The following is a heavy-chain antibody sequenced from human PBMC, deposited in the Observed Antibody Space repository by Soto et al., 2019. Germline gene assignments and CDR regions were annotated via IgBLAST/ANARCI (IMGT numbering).Heavy chain of an antibody. J-gene: IGHJ6*02. D-gene: IGHD6-25*01. CDR3: ASTFAPATSGYYYYYGMDV. V-gene: IGHV4-59*01. Sequence: PSETLSLTCTVSGGSISSYYWSWIRQPPGKGLGWIGYIYYSGSTNYNPSLKSRVTISVDTSKNQFSLKLSSVTAADTAVYYCASTFAPATSGYYYYYGMDVWGQGTTVTVSS. CDR1: GGSISSYY. CDR2: IYYSGST.